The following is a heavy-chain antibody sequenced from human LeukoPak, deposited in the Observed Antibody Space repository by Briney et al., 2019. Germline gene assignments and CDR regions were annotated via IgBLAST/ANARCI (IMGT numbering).Heavy chain of an antibody. Sequence: SVKVSCKASGGTFSSYAISWVRQAPGQGREWMGGIIPIFGTANYAQKFQGRVTITTDESTSTAYMELSSLRSADTAVYYCASSYDFWSGYYLYFDYWGQGTLVTVSS. V-gene: IGHV1-69*05. CDR3: ASSYDFWSGYYLYFDY. D-gene: IGHD3-3*01. CDR2: IIPIFGTA. J-gene: IGHJ4*02. CDR1: GGTFSSYA.